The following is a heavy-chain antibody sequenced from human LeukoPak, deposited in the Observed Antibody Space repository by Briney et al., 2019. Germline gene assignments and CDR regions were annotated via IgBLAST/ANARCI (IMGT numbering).Heavy chain of an antibody. D-gene: IGHD5-24*01. J-gene: IGHJ6*02. CDR1: ELTFSTYP. CDR3: ATRGKDGYNANYYGMDV. V-gene: IGHV3-23*01. Sequence: GGSLRLSCVGSELTFSTYPMSWVRQAPGNGLEWVSAISGSGGSTFYADSVKGRFTISRDNSKNTLFLQMNSLGAEDTAIYYCATRGKDGYNANYYGMDVWGQGTTVTVSS. CDR2: ISGSGGST.